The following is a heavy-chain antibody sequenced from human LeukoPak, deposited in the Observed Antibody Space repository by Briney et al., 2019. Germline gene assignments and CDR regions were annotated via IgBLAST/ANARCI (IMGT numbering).Heavy chain of an antibody. V-gene: IGHV1-2*02. CDR2: INPNSAGT. CDR3: ARGREKATAGDC. D-gene: IGHD5-24*01. J-gene: IGHJ4*02. CDR1: GYACTDYY. Sequence: ASVRVSGTASGYACTDYYMESGCEAPGQGLGWRWWINPNSAGTNYAQRFQGRVTMTTDKYISTVYMELSTLRSDDTAVYYCARGREKATAGDCWDQGTLVTVSS.